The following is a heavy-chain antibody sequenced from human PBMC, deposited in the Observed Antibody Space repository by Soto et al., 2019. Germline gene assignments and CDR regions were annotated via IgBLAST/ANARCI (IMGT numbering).Heavy chain of an antibody. CDR3: ASDSSVTTGGRPLDY. J-gene: IGHJ4*02. V-gene: IGHV3-33*01. D-gene: IGHD4-17*01. Sequence: QVQLVESGGGVVQPGRSLRLSCAASGFTFSSYGMHWVRQAPGKGLEWVAVIWYDGSNKYYADSVKGRFTISRDNSKNTLYLQMNSLRAEDTAVYYCASDSSVTTGGRPLDYWGQGTLVTVSS. CDR2: IWYDGSNK. CDR1: GFTFSSYG.